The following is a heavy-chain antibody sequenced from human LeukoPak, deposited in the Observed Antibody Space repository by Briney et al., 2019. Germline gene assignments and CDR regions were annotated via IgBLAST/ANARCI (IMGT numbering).Heavy chain of an antibody. D-gene: IGHD6-13*01. J-gene: IGHJ4*02. CDR3: AKDRGWLSIAAHFDY. V-gene: IGHV3-30*18. CDR2: ISYDGSNK. Sequence: GGSLRLSCAASGFTFSSCGMHWVRQAPGKGLEWVAVISYDGSNKYYADSVKGRFTISSDNSKNTLYLQMNSLRAEDTAVYYCAKDRGWLSIAAHFDYWGQGTLVTVSS. CDR1: GFTFSSCG.